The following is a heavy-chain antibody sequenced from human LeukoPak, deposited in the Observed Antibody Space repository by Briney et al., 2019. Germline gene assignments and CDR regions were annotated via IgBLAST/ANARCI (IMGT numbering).Heavy chain of an antibody. CDR3: ARAKLNSVYYFDY. D-gene: IGHD4-23*01. J-gene: IGHJ4*02. Sequence: GGSLRLSCAASGFTFSTYWMTWVRQAPGKGLEWVANIKQDGGEKYYVDSVKGRFTISRDNAKNSLYLQMNSLRAEDTAVYYCARAKLNSVYYFDYWGQGSLVTVSS. CDR1: GFTFSTYW. V-gene: IGHV3-7*01. CDR2: IKQDGGEK.